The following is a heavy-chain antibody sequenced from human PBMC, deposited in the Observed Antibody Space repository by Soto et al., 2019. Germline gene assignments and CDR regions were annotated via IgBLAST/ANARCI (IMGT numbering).Heavy chain of an antibody. J-gene: IGHJ4*02. CDR3: ARGGGAAAGTWDFDY. CDR2: TYCRSKCYN. D-gene: IGHD6-13*01. Sequence: KQSQTLSLTCAISGDSVSSNSAAWNWIRQSPSRGLEWLGRTYCRSKCYNDYAVSVKSRITINPDTSKNQFSLQLNSVTPEDTAVYYCARGGGAAAGTWDFDYWGQGTLVTVSS. CDR1: GDSVSSNSAA. V-gene: IGHV6-1*01.